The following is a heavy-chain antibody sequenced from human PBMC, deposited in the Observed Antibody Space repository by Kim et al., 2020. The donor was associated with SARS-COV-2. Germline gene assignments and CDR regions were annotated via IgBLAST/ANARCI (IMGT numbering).Heavy chain of an antibody. CDR2: NHSGST. J-gene: IGHJ3*02. V-gene: IGHV4-34*01. CDR3: AGAFDI. Sequence: NHSGSTNYNPSLKSRVTISVDTSKNQFSLKLSSVTAADTAVYYCAGAFDIWGQGTMVTVSS.